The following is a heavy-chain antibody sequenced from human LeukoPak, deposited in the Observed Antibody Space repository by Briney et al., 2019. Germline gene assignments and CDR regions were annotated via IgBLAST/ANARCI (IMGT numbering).Heavy chain of an antibody. CDR3: ARSGVVVAATVNGDWFDP. Sequence: ASVKVSCKASGYTFTDYYVHWVRQAPGQGLEWMGWINPNSGGTNYAQKFQGRVTMTRDTSVSTAYMELSRLTSDDTAVYYCARSGVVVAATVNGDWFDPWGRGTLVTVSS. J-gene: IGHJ5*02. V-gene: IGHV1-2*02. CDR1: GYTFTDYY. D-gene: IGHD2-15*01. CDR2: INPNSGGT.